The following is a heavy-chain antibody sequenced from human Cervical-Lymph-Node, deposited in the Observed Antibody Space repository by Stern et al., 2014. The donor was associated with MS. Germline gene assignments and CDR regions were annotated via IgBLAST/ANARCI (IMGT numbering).Heavy chain of an antibody. D-gene: IGHD4-17*01. CDR1: GFTFSSPA. CDR2: MPYDGTDT. CDR3: ARDPRLRSPYGMDV. V-gene: IGHV3-30*04. J-gene: IGHJ6*02. Sequence: QVQLVESGGGVVQPGRSLRVSCGASGFTFSSPAMHWVRQAPGQGLEWVAFMPYDGTDTYYADSVKSRFTVSRDNSKKTLYLQMNSLSAEDTAVYYGARDPRLRSPYGMDVWGQGTTVIVSS.